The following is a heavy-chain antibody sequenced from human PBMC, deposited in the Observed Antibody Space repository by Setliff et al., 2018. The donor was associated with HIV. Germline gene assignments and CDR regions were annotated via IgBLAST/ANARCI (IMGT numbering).Heavy chain of an antibody. Sequence: ETLSLTCTVSGDSISSYYWSWIRQPPGKGPEWIGYIYTSGITDYNPSLKSRVTISGDTSKNQFSLKLSSVTAADTAVYYCARDRRGYYYGSGSCYMDVWGTGTMVTVSS. V-gene: IGHV4-4*08. D-gene: IGHD3-10*01. CDR1: GDSISSYY. CDR2: IYTSGIT. J-gene: IGHJ6*03. CDR3: ARDRRGYYYGSGSCYMDV.